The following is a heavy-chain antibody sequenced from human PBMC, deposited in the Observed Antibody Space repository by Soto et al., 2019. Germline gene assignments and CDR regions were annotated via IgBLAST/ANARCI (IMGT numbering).Heavy chain of an antibody. Sequence: EVQLVETGGGLIQPGGSLRLSCAASGFTVTSNYMSWVRQAPGKGLEWVSVIYSGGSTYYADSVKGRFTISRDNSKNTLYLQMNSLRAEDTAVYYCAREVYCSGGSCYYYYGMDVWGQGTTVTVSS. CDR2: IYSGGST. D-gene: IGHD2-15*01. J-gene: IGHJ6*02. CDR3: AREVYCSGGSCYYYYGMDV. CDR1: GFTVTSNY. V-gene: IGHV3-53*02.